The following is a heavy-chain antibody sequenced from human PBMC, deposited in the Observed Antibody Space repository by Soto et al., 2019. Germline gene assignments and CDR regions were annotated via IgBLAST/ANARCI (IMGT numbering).Heavy chain of an antibody. Sequence: QVQLVQSGAEVKKPGASVKVSCRASGYTFTSYGISWVRQAPGQGLEWMGWISAYNGNTYYAQNLQGRVTMAPDTATSTAYMELRSLRSDDTAGYYGAREDYDGAGPWDWGQGTLGTVSS. CDR2: ISAYNGNT. CDR1: GYTFTSYG. D-gene: IGHD3-10*01. CDR3: AREDYDGAGPWD. V-gene: IGHV1-18*01. J-gene: IGHJ4*02.